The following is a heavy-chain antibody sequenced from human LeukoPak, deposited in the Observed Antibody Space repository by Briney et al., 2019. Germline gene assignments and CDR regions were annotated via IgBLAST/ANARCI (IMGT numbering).Heavy chain of an antibody. D-gene: IGHD1-26*01. J-gene: IGHJ4*02. CDR3: ARAKIGEWELLY. CDR1: GFTFSSYA. Sequence: GRSLRLSCAASGFTFSSYAMHWVRQAPGKGLEWVAVISYDGSNKYYADSVKDRFTISRDNSKNTLYLQMNSLRAEDTAVYYCARAKIGEWELLYWGQGTLVTVSS. V-gene: IGHV3-30*04. CDR2: ISYDGSNK.